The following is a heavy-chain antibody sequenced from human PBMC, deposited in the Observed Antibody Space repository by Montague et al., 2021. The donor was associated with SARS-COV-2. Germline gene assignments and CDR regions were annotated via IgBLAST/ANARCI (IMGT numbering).Heavy chain of an antibody. D-gene: IGHD3-22*01. CDR1: GFTFSSYD. Sequence: LRLSCAASGFTFSSYDMHWVRQATGKGLEWVSAIGTAGDTYYPGSVKGRFTISRENAKNSLYLQMNSLRAGDTAVYYCARASYDSSGYYVRFDPWGQGTLVTVSS. V-gene: IGHV3-13*04. J-gene: IGHJ5*02. CDR3: ARASYDSSGYYVRFDP. CDR2: IGTAGDT.